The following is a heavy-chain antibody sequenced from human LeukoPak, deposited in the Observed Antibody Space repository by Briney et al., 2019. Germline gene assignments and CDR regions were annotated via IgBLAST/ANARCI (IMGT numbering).Heavy chain of an antibody. CDR2: INHSGST. V-gene: IGHV4-34*01. Sequence: LETLSLTCAVYGGSFSGYYWSWIRQPPGKGLEWIGEINHSGSTNYNPSLKSRVTISVDTSKNQFSLKLSSVTAADTAVYYCARGADCSSTRCYFDYWGQGTLVTVSS. J-gene: IGHJ4*02. CDR3: ARGADCSSTRCYFDY. D-gene: IGHD2-2*01. CDR1: GGSFSGYY.